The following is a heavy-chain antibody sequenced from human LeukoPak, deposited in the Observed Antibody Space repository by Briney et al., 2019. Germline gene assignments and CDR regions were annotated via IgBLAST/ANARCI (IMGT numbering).Heavy chain of an antibody. J-gene: IGHJ4*02. CDR1: GITFTNYA. D-gene: IGHD6-19*01. V-gene: IGHV3-23*01. CDR3: AKGGWGYYFDY. CDR2: ISGSGGST. Sequence: GGSLRLSCAASGITFTNYAMSWVRQAPGKGLEWVSSISGSGGSTYYADSVKGRFTIPRDNSKNTLYLQIHSLRAEDTAVYYCAKGGWGYYFDYWGQGTLVTVSS.